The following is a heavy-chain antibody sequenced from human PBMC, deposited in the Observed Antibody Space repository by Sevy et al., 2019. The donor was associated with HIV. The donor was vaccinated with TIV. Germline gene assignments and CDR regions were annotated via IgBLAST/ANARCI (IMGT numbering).Heavy chain of an antibody. J-gene: IGHJ4*02. Sequence: ASVKVSCKASGGTFSSYAISWVRQAPGQGLEWMGGIIPIFGTANYAQKFQGRVTITADESTITAYMELSSLRSEDTAVYYCARDSPVGAAAGTFDYWGQGTLVTVSS. CDR2: IIPIFGTA. CDR1: GGTFSSYA. CDR3: ARDSPVGAAAGTFDY. V-gene: IGHV1-69*13. D-gene: IGHD6-13*01.